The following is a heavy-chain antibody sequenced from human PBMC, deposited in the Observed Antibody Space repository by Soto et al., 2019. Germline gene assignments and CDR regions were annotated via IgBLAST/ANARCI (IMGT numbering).Heavy chain of an antibody. D-gene: IGHD6-13*01. CDR1: GSSISSYC. CDR3: ATHRLLIAHSSRWPDV. J-gene: IGHJ6*02. Sequence: GESLKISCKGSGSSISSYCIGWVRQMSGKGLEWMGIIYPGDSATRYSPSFHGQVTISADKSISTAYLQWSSLKASDTAMYYCATHRLLIAHSSRWPDVWGQGTTVTVS. CDR2: IYPGDSAT. V-gene: IGHV5-51*01.